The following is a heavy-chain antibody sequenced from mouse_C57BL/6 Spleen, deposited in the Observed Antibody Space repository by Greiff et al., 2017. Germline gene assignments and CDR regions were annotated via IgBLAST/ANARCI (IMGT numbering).Heavy chain of an antibody. Sequence: EVQLVESGGGLVQPGGSLKLSCAASGFTFSDYYMYWVRQTPEKRLELVAYISNGGGSTYYPDTVKGRFTISRDNAKNTLYLQMSRLKSEDTAMYYCARQGDMDYWGQGTSVTVSS. CDR1: GFTFSDYY. V-gene: IGHV5-12*01. CDR2: ISNGGGST. CDR3: ARQGDMDY. J-gene: IGHJ4*01.